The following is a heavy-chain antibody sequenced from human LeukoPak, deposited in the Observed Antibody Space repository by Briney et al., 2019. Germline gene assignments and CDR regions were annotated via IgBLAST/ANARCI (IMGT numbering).Heavy chain of an antibody. J-gene: IGHJ6*02. Sequence: SVKVSCKASGGTFSSYAISWVRQAPGQRLEWMGKIIPILVIANYAQKFQGRVTITADKSTSTAYMELSSLRSEDTAVYYCARDRVEMATITEYYYYGMDVWGQGTTVTVSS. V-gene: IGHV1-69*04. D-gene: IGHD5-24*01. CDR1: GGTFSSYA. CDR2: IIPILVIA. CDR3: ARDRVEMATITEYYYYGMDV.